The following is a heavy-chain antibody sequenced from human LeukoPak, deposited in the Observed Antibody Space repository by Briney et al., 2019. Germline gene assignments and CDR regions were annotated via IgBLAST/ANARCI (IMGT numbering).Heavy chain of an antibody. CDR1: GDSLTSFY. D-gene: IGHD5-18*01. V-gene: IGHV4-59*12. CDR3: ARRAPYSYEWSTLDY. J-gene: IGHJ4*02. CDR2: IYYSGTT. Sequence: SETLSLTCTVSGDSLTSFYWSWIRQPPGKGLEWIGYIYYSGTTKYNPSLKSRVTISVDTSKNQFSLKLSSVTAADTAVYYCARRAPYSYEWSTLDYWGQGTLVTVSS.